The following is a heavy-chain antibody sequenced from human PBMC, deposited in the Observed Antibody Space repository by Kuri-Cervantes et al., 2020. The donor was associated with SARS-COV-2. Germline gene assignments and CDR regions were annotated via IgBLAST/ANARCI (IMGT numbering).Heavy chain of an antibody. D-gene: IGHD3-10*01. V-gene: IGHV1-2*04. CDR3: ARGMVRGIIQYYYAMDV. J-gene: IGHJ6*02. Sequence: ASVKVSCKASGYTFTGYYMHWVRQAPGQGLEWVGWINPNSGGTNYAQNFQGWVTMTRDTSISTAYMELSRLRSDDTAVYYCARGMVRGIIQYYYAMDVWGQGTTVTVSS. CDR1: GYTFTGYY. CDR2: INPNSGGT.